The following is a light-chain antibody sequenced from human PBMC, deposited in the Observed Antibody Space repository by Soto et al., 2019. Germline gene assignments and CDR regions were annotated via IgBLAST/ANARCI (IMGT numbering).Light chain of an antibody. CDR1: QSVSSD. V-gene: IGKV3-15*01. J-gene: IGKJ1*01. Sequence: EIVMTQSPATLSVSPGERATLSCRASQSVSSDVAWYQQKPGQAPRLLIYGASTRATGIPARFSGSGSGTEVTLIISSLQSEDFAVYYCQQYNKWPQTFGQGTKVEVK. CDR2: GAS. CDR3: QQYNKWPQT.